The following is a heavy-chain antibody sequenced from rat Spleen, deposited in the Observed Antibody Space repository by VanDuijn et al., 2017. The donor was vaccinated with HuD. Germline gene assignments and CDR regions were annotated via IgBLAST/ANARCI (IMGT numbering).Heavy chain of an antibody. V-gene: IGHV5-25*01. J-gene: IGHJ1*01. D-gene: IGHD1-11*01. CDR2: INTGGGNT. CDR1: GLSFSNYD. CDR3: ARHRNYGGIPFDF. Sequence: EVQLVESGGGLVQPGRSMKLSCAASGLSFSNYDMAWVRQAPTKGLEWVASINTGGGNTYYRDSVKGLTISRDNVKSTLYLQMDSLRSEDTATYYCARHRNYGGIPFDFWGPGTMVTVSS.